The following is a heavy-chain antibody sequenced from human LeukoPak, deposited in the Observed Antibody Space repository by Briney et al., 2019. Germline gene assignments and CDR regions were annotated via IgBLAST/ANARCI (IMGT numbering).Heavy chain of an antibody. Sequence: SETLSLTCTVSGNSLGDYYWSWIRQPPGKGLEWIGYIYYSGSTNYNPSLKSRVTISVYTSKNQFSLKLSSVTAADTAVYYCARLKYYYDSSGYRAEYFQHWGQGTLVTVSS. CDR3: ARLKYYYDSSGYRAEYFQH. CDR2: IYYSGST. J-gene: IGHJ1*01. CDR1: GNSLGDYY. D-gene: IGHD3-22*01. V-gene: IGHV4-59*01.